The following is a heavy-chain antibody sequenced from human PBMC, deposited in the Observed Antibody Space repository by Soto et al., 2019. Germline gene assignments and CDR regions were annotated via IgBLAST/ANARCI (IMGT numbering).Heavy chain of an antibody. CDR2: VNPSGGHT. CDR3: ARGGHVVVVTAALDY. Sequence: QVQLVQSGAEVKKPGASVKVSCKASGDTFTDYYIHWVRQAPGQGLEWMGTVNPSGGHTTYAQHFLGRVTMTRDTSTSTLYMELTSLTSEDTAVHYCARGGHVVVVTAALDYWGQGTLVTVSS. D-gene: IGHD2-21*02. CDR1: GDTFTDYY. J-gene: IGHJ4*02. V-gene: IGHV1-46*01.